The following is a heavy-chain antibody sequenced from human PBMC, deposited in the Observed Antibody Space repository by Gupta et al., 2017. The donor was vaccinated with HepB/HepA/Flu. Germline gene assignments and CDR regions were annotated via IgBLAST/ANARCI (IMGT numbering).Heavy chain of an antibody. CDR2: IYYSGST. J-gene: IGHJ4*02. D-gene: IGHD3-22*01. CDR3: WGYYDSSGYPYYSNDY. Sequence: QLQLQESGPGLVKPSATLSLTCTVSGGSISSSSYYWGWIRQPPGKGLEWIGSIYYSGSTYYNPSLKSRVTISVDTSKNQFSLKLSSVTAADTAVYYCWGYYDSSGYPYYSNDYWGQGTLVTVSS. CDR1: GGSISSSSYY. V-gene: IGHV4-39*01.